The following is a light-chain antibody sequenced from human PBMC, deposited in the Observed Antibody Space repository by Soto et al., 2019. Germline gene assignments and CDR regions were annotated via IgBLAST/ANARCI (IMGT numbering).Light chain of an antibody. CDR1: QSVSSY. J-gene: IGKJ1*01. CDR2: GAS. V-gene: IGKV3-20*01. Sequence: VVTLSLATLSLSTGERATLSCRASQSVSSYLAWYQQTPGQAPRLLIYGASNRATGIPDRFSGSGSGTEFPLTISRLQPEDFAVYYCQQYSSSGTFGQGTKVDIK. CDR3: QQYSSSGT.